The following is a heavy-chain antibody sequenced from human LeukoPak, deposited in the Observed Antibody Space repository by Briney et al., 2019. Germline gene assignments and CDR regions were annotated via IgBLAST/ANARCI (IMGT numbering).Heavy chain of an antibody. CDR3: ARDTWPNRGRAFDI. D-gene: IGHD7-27*01. Sequence: SVKVSCKASGGTFSSYAISWVRQAPGQGLEWMGGIIPIFGTANYAQKFQGRVTITADESTSTAYMELSSLRSEDTAVYYCARDTWPNRGRAFDIWGQGTMVTVSS. CDR2: IIPIFGTA. J-gene: IGHJ3*02. V-gene: IGHV1-69*13. CDR1: GGTFSSYA.